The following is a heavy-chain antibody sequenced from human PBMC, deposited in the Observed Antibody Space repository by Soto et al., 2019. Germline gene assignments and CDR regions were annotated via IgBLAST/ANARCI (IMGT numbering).Heavy chain of an antibody. Sequence: SETLSLTCTVSGGSISSGDYYWSWIRQPPGKGLEWIGYIYYSGSTYYNPSLKSRVTISVDTSKNQFSLKLSSVTAADTAVYYWARDREGRGATDYYYGMDGWGQGTTVT. V-gene: IGHV4-30-4*01. J-gene: IGHJ6*02. CDR1: GGSISSGDYY. D-gene: IGHD3-10*01. CDR2: IYYSGST. CDR3: ARDREGRGATDYYYGMDG.